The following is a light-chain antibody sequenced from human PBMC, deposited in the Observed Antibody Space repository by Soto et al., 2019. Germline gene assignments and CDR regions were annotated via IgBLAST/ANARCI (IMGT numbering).Light chain of an antibody. J-gene: IGKJ1*01. CDR1: QSVSAN. V-gene: IGKV3-15*01. CDR2: AAS. Sequence: EIVMTQSPATLSVSPGERASLSCMASQSVSANLAWYQQKPGQAPRLLIYAASTRATGVPAKFSGSGSGTDFTLTISSLQSEDFAVYYCQQYNNWPLWTFGQGTKVDI. CDR3: QQYNNWPLWT.